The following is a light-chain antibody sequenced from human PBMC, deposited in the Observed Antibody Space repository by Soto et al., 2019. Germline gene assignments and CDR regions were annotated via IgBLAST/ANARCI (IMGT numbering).Light chain of an antibody. Sequence: EIVLTQSPGSLSLSPGQRATLSCRASQSVDTTFFAWYQKKPGQAPRLLIYGASMRSTGIPDRFSGSGFGKDFTLIISRLEPEDFALYYCQQNMSSLTFGQGTKVEIK. CDR2: GAS. CDR3: QQNMSSLT. J-gene: IGKJ1*01. V-gene: IGKV3-20*01. CDR1: QSVDTTF.